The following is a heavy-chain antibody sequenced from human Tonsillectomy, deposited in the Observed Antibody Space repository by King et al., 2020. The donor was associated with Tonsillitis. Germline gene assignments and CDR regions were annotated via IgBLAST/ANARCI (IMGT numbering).Heavy chain of an antibody. D-gene: IGHD2-21*02. V-gene: IGHV4-39*01. Sequence: QLQESGPGLVKPSETQSLTFTVSGGPITKSIYYWAWIRQPPGKGLEWIGSISYAGTTYNKPSLGSRLTMSVDTSKNRFSLNLGSVTAADTAVYYCARQEATAWPSFFDYWGRGTLVTVSS. CDR1: GGPITKSIYY. CDR2: ISYAGTT. CDR3: ARQEATAWPSFFDY. J-gene: IGHJ4*02.